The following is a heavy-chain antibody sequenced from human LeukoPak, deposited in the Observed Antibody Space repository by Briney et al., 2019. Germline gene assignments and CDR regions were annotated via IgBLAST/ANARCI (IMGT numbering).Heavy chain of an antibody. Sequence: ASVKVSCKVSGYTLTELSMHWVRQAPGKGLEWMGGFDPEDGETIYAQKFQGRVTMTEDTSTDTAYMELSSLRSEDTAVYYCATDASLITGTTAYYYYGMDVWGQGTTVTVFS. CDR1: GYTLTELS. D-gene: IGHD1-7*01. CDR3: ATDASLITGTTAYYYYGMDV. J-gene: IGHJ6*02. CDR2: FDPEDGET. V-gene: IGHV1-24*01.